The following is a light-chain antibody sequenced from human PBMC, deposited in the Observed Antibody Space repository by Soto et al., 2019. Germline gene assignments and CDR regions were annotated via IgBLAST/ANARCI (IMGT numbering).Light chain of an antibody. CDR3: QQYGSSALYT. CDR1: QSVSSSY. Sequence: EIVLTQSPGTLSLSPGERATLSCRASQSVSSSYLAWYQQKPGQAPSLLIYGASARATGIPDRFSGSGSGTAFTLTISSLEPEDSAVYYCQQYGSSALYTFGQGTKLEIK. V-gene: IGKV3-20*01. J-gene: IGKJ2*01. CDR2: GAS.